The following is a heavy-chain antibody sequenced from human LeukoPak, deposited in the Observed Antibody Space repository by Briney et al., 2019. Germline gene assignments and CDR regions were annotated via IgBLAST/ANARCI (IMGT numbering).Heavy chain of an antibody. CDR1: GGTFSSYT. J-gene: IGHJ3*02. CDR3: AKGYCSSTSCYSHLDAFDI. CDR2: IIPILGIA. V-gene: IGHV1-69*02. Sequence: SVKVSCKASGGTFSSYTISWVRQAPGQGLEWMGRIIPILGIANYAQKFQGRVTITADKSTSTAYMELSSLRSEDTAVYYCAKGYCSSTSCYSHLDAFDIWGQGTMVTVSS. D-gene: IGHD2-2*01.